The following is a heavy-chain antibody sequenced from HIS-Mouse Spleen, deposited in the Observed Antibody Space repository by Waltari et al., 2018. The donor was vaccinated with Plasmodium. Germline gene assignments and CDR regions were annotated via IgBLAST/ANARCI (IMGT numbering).Heavy chain of an antibody. V-gene: IGHV4-34*01. J-gene: IGHJ4*02. CDR1: VGLFSGYS. CDR3: ARLVVVASKDSY. CDR2: INHSGST. D-gene: IGHD2-15*01. Sequence: QVQLQQWGAGLLKPSETLSLTCAVYVGLFSGYSWSWTRQPQGQGLEVMGEINHSGSTNYNPSLKSRVTISVDTSKNQFSLKLSSVTAADTAVYYCARLVVVASKDSYWGQGTLVTVSS.